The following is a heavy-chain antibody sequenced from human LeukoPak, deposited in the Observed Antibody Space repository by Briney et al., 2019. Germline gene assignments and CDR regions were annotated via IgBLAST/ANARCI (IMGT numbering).Heavy chain of an antibody. Sequence: GGSLRLSCAASGFTFSSYSMNWVRQAPGKGLEWVAFIRYDGSNKYYADSVKGRFTISRDNSKNTLYLQMNSLRAEDTAVYYCAKGSSSWPDYWGQGTLVTVSS. CDR2: IRYDGSNK. CDR3: AKGSSSWPDY. CDR1: GFTFSSYS. D-gene: IGHD6-13*01. V-gene: IGHV3-30*02. J-gene: IGHJ4*02.